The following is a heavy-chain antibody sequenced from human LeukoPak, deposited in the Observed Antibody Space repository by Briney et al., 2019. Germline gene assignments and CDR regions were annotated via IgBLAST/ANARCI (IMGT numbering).Heavy chain of an antibody. CDR2: IIPIFGTA. CDR3: ATGHLSCGWYVGIDY. J-gene: IGHJ4*02. D-gene: IGHD6-19*01. Sequence: SVKVSCKASGGTFSSYAISWVRQAPGQGLEWMGGIIPIFGTANYAQKFQGRATITTDESTSTAYMELSSLRSEDTAVYYCATGHLSCGWYVGIDYWGQGTLVTVSS. V-gene: IGHV1-69*05. CDR1: GGTFSSYA.